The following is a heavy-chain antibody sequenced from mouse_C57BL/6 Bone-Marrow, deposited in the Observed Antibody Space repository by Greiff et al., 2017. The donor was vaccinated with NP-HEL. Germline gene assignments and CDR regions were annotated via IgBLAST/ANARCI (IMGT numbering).Heavy chain of an antibody. V-gene: IGHV1-82*01. D-gene: IGHD2-1*01. Sequence: VQLQQSGPELVKPGASVKISCKASGYAFSSSWMNWVKQRPGKGLEWIGRIYPGDGDTNYNGKFKGKATLTADKSSSTAYMQLSSLTSEDSAVYFCAHGNYGFAYWGQGTLVTVSA. J-gene: IGHJ3*01. CDR1: GYAFSSSW. CDR3: AHGNYGFAY. CDR2: IYPGDGDT.